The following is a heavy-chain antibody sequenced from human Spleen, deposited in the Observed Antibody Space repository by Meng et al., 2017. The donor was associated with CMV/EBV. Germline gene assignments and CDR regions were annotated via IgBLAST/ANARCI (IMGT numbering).Heavy chain of an antibody. J-gene: IGHJ4*02. Sequence: ASVKVSCKTSGYPFISYGVIWVRRAPGQGLEWMGWISGYDGDTKYAQNLQGRVTMTTDTSTTTAYMELRSLRSDDTAVYYCARDRFEYRRSSPFDDWGQGALVTVSS. CDR2: ISGYDGDT. CDR1: GYPFISYG. CDR3: ARDRFEYRRSSPFDD. D-gene: IGHD6-6*01. V-gene: IGHV1-18*01.